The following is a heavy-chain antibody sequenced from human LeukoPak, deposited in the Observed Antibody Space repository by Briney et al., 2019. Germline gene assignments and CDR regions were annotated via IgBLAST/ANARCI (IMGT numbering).Heavy chain of an antibody. V-gene: IGHV3-23*01. CDR3: AKDGYSNSRYDWFDP. CDR1: GFTFSSYA. D-gene: IGHD6-13*01. J-gene: IGHJ5*02. CDR2: ISSGGGT. Sequence: GGSLRLSCASSGFTFSSYAMSGVRQAPGRGLDGVSGISSGGGTYYADSVKGRVTISSDNSKNRLYLQMNNLRAEDTGVDYCAKDGYSNSRYDWFDPWGQGTLVTVSS.